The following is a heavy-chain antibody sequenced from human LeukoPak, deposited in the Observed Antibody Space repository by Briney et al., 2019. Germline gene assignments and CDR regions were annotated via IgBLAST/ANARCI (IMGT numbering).Heavy chain of an antibody. Sequence: SETLSLTCAVYGGSFSGYYWSWIRQPPGKGLEWIGEINHSGSTNYNPSLKSRVTISVDTSKNQSSLKLSSVTAADTAVYYCASRQDCSGGSCYSGDYYYYYGMDVWGQGTTVTVSS. CDR3: ASRQDCSGGSCYSGDYYYYYGMDV. CDR2: INHSGST. V-gene: IGHV4-34*01. D-gene: IGHD2-15*01. J-gene: IGHJ6*02. CDR1: GGSFSGYY.